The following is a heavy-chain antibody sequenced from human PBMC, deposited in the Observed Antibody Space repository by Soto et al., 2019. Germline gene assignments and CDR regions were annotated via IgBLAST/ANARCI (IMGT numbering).Heavy chain of an antibody. Sequence: EVQLVESGGGLVQPGGSLRLSCAASGFTFSSYWMSWVRQAPGKGLEWVANINQDGSEKYYVDSVKGRFTISRDNAKNSLYLQMNSLRAEDTAVYYCAREPIPAAMFDAFDIWGQGTMVTVSS. J-gene: IGHJ3*02. CDR1: GFTFSSYW. CDR2: INQDGSEK. V-gene: IGHV3-7*05. D-gene: IGHD2-2*01. CDR3: AREPIPAAMFDAFDI.